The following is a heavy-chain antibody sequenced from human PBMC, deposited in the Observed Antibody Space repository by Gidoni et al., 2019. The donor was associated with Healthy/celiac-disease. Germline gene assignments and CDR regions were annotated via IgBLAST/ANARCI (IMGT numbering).Heavy chain of an antibody. CDR3: TTAGLLEGY. J-gene: IGHJ4*02. CDR2: IKSKTDSGTT. D-gene: IGHD2-15*01. CDR1: GFTFSNAW. V-gene: IGHV3-15*01. Sequence: EVQLVECGGGLVKPGGSLRLSCADAGFTFSNAWMGWVRQAPGKGLEWVGRIKSKTDSGTTDYAAPVKCRFTISRYVSKNTLYLQMNSLKTEDTAVYYCTTAGLLEGYWGQGTLVTVSS.